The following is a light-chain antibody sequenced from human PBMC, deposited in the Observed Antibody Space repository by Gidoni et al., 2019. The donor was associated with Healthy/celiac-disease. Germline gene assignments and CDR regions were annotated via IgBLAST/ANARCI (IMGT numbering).Light chain of an antibody. Sequence: DVQTTQSLSSLAASVGDRVTITCRASQSIISYLHWYQQKPGKAPKLLIYAASSLQSGVPSRCSGSGSGTAFTLTISSLQPEDVATYYCQQSYSTPRTTFGQGTKLEIK. J-gene: IGKJ2*01. CDR2: AAS. V-gene: IGKV1-39*01. CDR3: QQSYSTPRTT. CDR1: QSIISY.